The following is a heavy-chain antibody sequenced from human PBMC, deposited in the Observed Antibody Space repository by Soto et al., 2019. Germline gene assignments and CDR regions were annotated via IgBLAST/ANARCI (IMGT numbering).Heavy chain of an antibody. CDR2: ISDDGTNK. V-gene: IGHV3-30-3*01. CDR1: GFTFSTYA. CDR3: PREGHGDWFDP. J-gene: IGHJ5*02. Sequence: QVHLVESGGGVVQPGRSLRLSCAASGFTFSTYAMHWVRQAPGKGLEWVATISDDGTNKYYADSVKGRFTISRDNSKDTLYLQTNSLRAEDTAVYYCPREGHGDWFDPWGQGTLVTVSS. D-gene: IGHD3-10*01.